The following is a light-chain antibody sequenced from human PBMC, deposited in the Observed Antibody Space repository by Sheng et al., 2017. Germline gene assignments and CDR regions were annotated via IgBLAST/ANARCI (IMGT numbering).Light chain of an antibody. J-gene: IGKJ4*01. CDR1: QDISSS. CDR3: QQYDILPLT. CDR2: DVS. V-gene: IGKV1-33*01. Sequence: DIQMTQSPSSLSASVGDKVTITCQASQDISSSLNWYQQKPGKAPKLLIYDVSNLDAGVPSRFSGSGSGTDFTLTISSLQPEDVATYYCQQYDILPLTFGGGTKVEIK.